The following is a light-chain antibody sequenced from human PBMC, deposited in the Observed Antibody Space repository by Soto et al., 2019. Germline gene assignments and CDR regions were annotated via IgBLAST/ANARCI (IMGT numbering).Light chain of an antibody. CDR2: DAS. J-gene: IGKJ1*01. CDR1: QSISSW. Sequence: DIQMTQSPSTLSASVGDRVTITCRASQSISSWLAWYQQKPGKAPKLLIYDASSLESGVPSRFSGSGSGTEFTLTISSLQPYDVATYYCQQYNSYSWTFGQGTKVEIK. CDR3: QQYNSYSWT. V-gene: IGKV1-5*01.